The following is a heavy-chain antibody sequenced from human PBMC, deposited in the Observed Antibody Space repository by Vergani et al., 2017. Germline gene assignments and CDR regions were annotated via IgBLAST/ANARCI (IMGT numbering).Heavy chain of an antibody. V-gene: IGHV4-59*01. J-gene: IGHJ4*02. D-gene: IGHD6-19*01. Sequence: QVQLQESGPGLVKPSQTLSLTCTVSGGSISSYYWTWIRQPPAKGLEWIGNIYYTGSTNYNPSLQSRVTMSVDTSNNQFSLRLSSVTAADTAVYYCARGWVRGWYGEVGYWCQGTLVTVAS. CDR3: ARGWVRGWYGEVGY. CDR1: GGSISSYY. CDR2: IYYTGST.